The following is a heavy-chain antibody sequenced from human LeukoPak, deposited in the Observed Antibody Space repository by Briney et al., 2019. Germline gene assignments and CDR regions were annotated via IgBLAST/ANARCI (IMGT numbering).Heavy chain of an antibody. D-gene: IGHD5/OR15-5a*01. J-gene: IGHJ2*01. CDR3: ATSLPLDWYFDL. CDR2: INRSGST. V-gene: IGHV4-34*01. Sequence: SETLSLTCAVYGGSFSGYYWSWIRQPPGKGLEWIGEINRSGSTNYNPSLKSRVTISIDTSKNQFSLKLSSVAAADTAVYYCATSLPLDWYFDLWGRGTLVSVSS. CDR1: GGSFSGYY.